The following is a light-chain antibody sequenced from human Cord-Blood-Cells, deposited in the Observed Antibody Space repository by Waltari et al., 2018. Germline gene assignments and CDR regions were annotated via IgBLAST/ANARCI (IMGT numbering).Light chain of an antibody. CDR3: CSYAGSYTWV. CDR1: SSDVGGYNY. Sequence: QSALTQPRSASGSPGQSVTISCTGTSSDVGGYNYVSWYQQHPGKAPKLMIYDVSKRPSGVPDRFSGSKSGNTASLTISGLQAEDGADYYCCSYAGSYTWVFGGGTKLTVL. J-gene: IGLJ3*02. V-gene: IGLV2-11*01. CDR2: DVS.